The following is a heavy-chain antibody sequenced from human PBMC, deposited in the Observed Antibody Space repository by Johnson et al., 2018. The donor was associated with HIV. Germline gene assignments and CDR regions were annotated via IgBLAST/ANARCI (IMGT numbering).Heavy chain of an antibody. CDR3: ARSPRAAEGAFDI. CDR1: GFTFSSYA. V-gene: IGHV3-30*04. Sequence: QVQLVESGGGVVQPGRSLRLSCAASGFTFSSYAMHWVRQAPGKGLEWVTFTSFDESNKYYADSVKGRFTISRDNSKNTLYLQMNSLRAEDTAVYYCARSPRAAEGAFDIWGQGTMVTVSS. J-gene: IGHJ3*02. CDR2: TSFDESNK. D-gene: IGHD6-13*01.